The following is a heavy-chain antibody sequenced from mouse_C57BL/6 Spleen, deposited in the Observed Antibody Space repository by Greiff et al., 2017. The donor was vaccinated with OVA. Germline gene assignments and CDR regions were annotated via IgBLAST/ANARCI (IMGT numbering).Heavy chain of an antibody. Sequence: EVKLVESGGGLVKPGGSLKLSCAASGFTFSDYGMHWVRQAPEKGLEWVAYISSGSSTIYYADTVKGRFTISRDNAKNTLFLQMTSLRSEDTAMYYFARSPAWFAYWGQGTLVTVSA. CDR1: GFTFSDYG. V-gene: IGHV5-17*01. J-gene: IGHJ3*01. CDR3: ARSPAWFAY. CDR2: ISSGSSTI.